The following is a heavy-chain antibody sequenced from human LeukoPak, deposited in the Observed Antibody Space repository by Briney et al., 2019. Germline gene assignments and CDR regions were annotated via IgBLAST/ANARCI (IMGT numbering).Heavy chain of an antibody. D-gene: IGHD2-15*01. Sequence: SETLSLTCTVSGGSISSSSYYWGWIRQPPGKGLEWIGSIYYSGSTYYNPSLKSRVTISVDTSKNQFSLKLSSVTAADTAVYYCARTEYCSGGSCWFDYWGQGTLVTVSS. CDR1: GGSISSSSYY. CDR3: ARTEYCSGGSCWFDY. J-gene: IGHJ4*02. V-gene: IGHV4-39*07. CDR2: IYYSGST.